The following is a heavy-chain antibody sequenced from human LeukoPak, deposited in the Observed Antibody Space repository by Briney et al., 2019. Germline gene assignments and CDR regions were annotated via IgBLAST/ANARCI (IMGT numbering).Heavy chain of an antibody. CDR3: ARDTATAGSYFDY. CDR1: GFTFNTYS. J-gene: IGHJ4*02. CDR2: ISSSSSTI. V-gene: IGHV3-48*04. D-gene: IGHD6-13*01. Sequence: GGSLRLSCAASGFTFNTYSMNWVRQAPGKGLEWVSYISSSSSTIYYADSVKGRFTISRDNAKNSLYLHMNSLRAEDTAVYYCARDTATAGSYFDYWGQGTLVTVSS.